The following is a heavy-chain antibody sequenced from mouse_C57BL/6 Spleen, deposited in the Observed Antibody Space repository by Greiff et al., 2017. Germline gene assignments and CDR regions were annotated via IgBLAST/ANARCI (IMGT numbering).Heavy chain of an antibody. D-gene: IGHD1-1*01. CDR1: GFTFSDYG. J-gene: IGHJ3*01. CDR3: NYGSSYGGFAY. CDR2: ISSGSSTI. V-gene: IGHV5-17*01. Sequence: DVMLVESGGGLVKPGGSLKLSCAASGFTFSDYGMHWVRQAPEKGLEWVAYISSGSSTIYYADTVKGRFTISRDNAKNTLFLQMTSLRSEDTAMYYCNYGSSYGGFAYWGQGTLVTVSA.